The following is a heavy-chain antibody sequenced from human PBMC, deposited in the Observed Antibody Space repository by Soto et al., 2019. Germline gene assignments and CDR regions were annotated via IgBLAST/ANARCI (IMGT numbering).Heavy chain of an antibody. CDR2: ISATTTYK. CDR3: ARGGTSKSGHLWYFYL. Sequence: EVQVVESGGGLVKPGGSLRLSCTASGFTFDTYPMNWLRQAPGGGLEWVSSISATTTYKYYADSVEGRFTISRDNAKNSLYRQTNNLGAEDTAVYYCARGGTSKSGHLWYFYLWGRGTRVAVSS. CDR1: GFTFDTYP. V-gene: IGHV3-21*01. D-gene: IGHD1-1*01. J-gene: IGHJ2*01.